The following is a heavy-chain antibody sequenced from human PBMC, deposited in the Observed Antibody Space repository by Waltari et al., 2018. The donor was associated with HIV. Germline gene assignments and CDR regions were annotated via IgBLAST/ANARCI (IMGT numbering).Heavy chain of an antibody. J-gene: IGHJ4*02. Sequence: ELVESGGGLVKPGGSLRLSCAASGFSFRGDSRNWVRQAPGKGLEWVASISSASAYTYYADSVKGRFTISRDNARNSLYLQMNSLRAEDTAVYYCARDPSMIVVVAGRDFDYWGQGTLVTVSS. CDR3: ARDPSMIVVVAGRDFDY. V-gene: IGHV3-21*01. CDR2: ISSASAYT. D-gene: IGHD3-22*01. CDR1: GFSFRGDS.